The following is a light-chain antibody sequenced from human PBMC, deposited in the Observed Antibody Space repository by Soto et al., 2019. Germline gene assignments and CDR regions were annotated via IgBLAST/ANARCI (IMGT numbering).Light chain of an antibody. CDR1: SSNIGAGYD. Sequence: QSVLTQPPSVSGAPGQRVTISCTGSSSNIGAGYDVHWYQQLPGTAPKLLIYDNNNRPSGVPDRFSGSKSGTSASLAITGLQAEDEADYYCQSYASSLSGSTVFGTGTKLTVL. CDR2: DNN. V-gene: IGLV1-40*01. CDR3: QSYASSLSGSTV. J-gene: IGLJ1*01.